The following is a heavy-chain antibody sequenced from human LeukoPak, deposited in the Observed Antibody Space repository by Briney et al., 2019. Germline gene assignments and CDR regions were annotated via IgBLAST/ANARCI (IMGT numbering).Heavy chain of an antibody. D-gene: IGHD3-22*01. CDR1: GYSFTSYW. CDR3: AARTYYYDSSGLDY. Sequence: GESLKISCKGSGYSFTSYWIGWVRHMPGKGLGWMGFSYPGDSDTRYSPSFQGQVTISADKSISTAYLQWSSLKASDTAMYYCAARTYYYDSSGLDYWGQGTLVTVSS. V-gene: IGHV5-51*01. CDR2: SYPGDSDT. J-gene: IGHJ4*02.